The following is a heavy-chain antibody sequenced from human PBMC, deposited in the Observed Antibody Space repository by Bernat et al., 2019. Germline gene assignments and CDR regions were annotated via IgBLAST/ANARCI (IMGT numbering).Heavy chain of an antibody. V-gene: IGHV3-30*18. CDR3: AKDLSGGYSGYDHYFDY. CDR2: ISYDGSNK. Sequence: QVQLVESGGGVVQPGRSLRLSCAASGFTFSSYGMHWVRQAPGKGLEWVAVISYDGSNKYYADSVKGRFTISRDNSKNTLYLQMNSLRAEDTAVYYCAKDLSGGYSGYDHYFDYWGQGTLVTVSS. J-gene: IGHJ4*02. CDR1: GFTFSSYG. D-gene: IGHD5-12*01.